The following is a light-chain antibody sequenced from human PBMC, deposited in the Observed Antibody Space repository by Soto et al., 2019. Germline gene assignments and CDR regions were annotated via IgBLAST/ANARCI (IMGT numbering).Light chain of an antibody. CDR1: QNIRSN. J-gene: IGKJ2*01. V-gene: IGKV3-15*01. CDR2: GAS. Sequence: EIVMTQSPATLSVSPGEGATLSCRASQNIRSNLAWYQQKCGQAPRLLIYGASIRATGIPARFSGSGSGTEFTLTISSLQYEDIAVYYCQHYGNWPPRYTFGQGTKLEIK. CDR3: QHYGNWPPRYT.